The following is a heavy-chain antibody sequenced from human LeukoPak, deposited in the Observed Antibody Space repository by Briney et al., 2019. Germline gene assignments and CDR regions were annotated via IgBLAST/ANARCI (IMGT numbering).Heavy chain of an antibody. D-gene: IGHD3-22*01. J-gene: IGHJ4*02. Sequence: GESLKISCRGSGYSFTKNWIGWVRQMPGKGLEWMGIIYPPDSDTRYGRSFQGQVTISVDESITTAYLQWSSLKASDTAMYYCARSSSYSPYYFDSWGQGTLVTVSS. CDR1: GYSFTKNW. V-gene: IGHV5-51*01. CDR2: IYPPDSDT. CDR3: ARSSSYSPYYFDS.